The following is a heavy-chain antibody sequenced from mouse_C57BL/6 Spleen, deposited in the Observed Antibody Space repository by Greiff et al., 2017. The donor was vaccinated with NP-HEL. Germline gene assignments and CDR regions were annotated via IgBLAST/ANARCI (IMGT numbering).Heavy chain of an antibody. D-gene: IGHD2-5*01. CDR3: ARREDSNYDYYAMDY. CDR2: IDPSDSYT. J-gene: IGHJ4*01. CDR1: GYTFTSYW. Sequence: QVQLQQSGAELVRPGTSVKLSCKASGYTFTSYWMHWVKQRPGQGLEWIGVIDPSDSYTNYNQKFKGKATLTVDTSSSTAYMQLSSLTSEDSAVYYCARREDSNYDYYAMDYWGQGTSVTVSS. V-gene: IGHV1-59*01.